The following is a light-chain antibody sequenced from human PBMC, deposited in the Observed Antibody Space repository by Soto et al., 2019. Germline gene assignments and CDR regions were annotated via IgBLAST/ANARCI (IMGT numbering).Light chain of an antibody. CDR3: QQYGSSPIT. Sequence: EIVLTQSPATLSLSPGERATLSCRASQSVNSNCLAWHQQKPGQAPRLLIYGVSSRATGIPDRFSGSGSGTDFTLTISRLEPEDFAVYYCQQYGSSPITFGQGTRLEI. V-gene: IGKV3-20*01. CDR1: QSVNSNC. CDR2: GVS. J-gene: IGKJ5*01.